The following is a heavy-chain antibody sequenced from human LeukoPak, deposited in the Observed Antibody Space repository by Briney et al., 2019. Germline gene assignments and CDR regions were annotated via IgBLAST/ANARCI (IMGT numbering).Heavy chain of an antibody. Sequence: GGSLRLSCAASGFTFSSYGMHWVRQAPGKGLEWVAFIRYDGSHKYYADSVKGRFTISRDNSKNTLYLQMNSLRPEDTAVYYYAKSFRAGNYVDYWGQGTLVTVSS. CDR2: IRYDGSHK. J-gene: IGHJ4*02. CDR1: GFTFSSYG. V-gene: IGHV3-30*02. CDR3: AKSFRAGNYVDY.